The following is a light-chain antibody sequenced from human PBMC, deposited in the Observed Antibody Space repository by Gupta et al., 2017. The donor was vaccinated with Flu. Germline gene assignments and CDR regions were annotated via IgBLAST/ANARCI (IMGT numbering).Light chain of an antibody. J-gene: IGKJ4*01. CDR1: QNIRHY. CDR3: QQCANALT. V-gene: IGKV3-11*01. CDR2: DAA. Sequence: EIVLTQSPDTLSLCPGERATLSCRANQNIRHYLAWYQQRPGQAPRLLIYDAANRAADIPARFSGSGSGTDFTLTISNRQTEDFAIYFCQQCANALTFGGGTKVEI.